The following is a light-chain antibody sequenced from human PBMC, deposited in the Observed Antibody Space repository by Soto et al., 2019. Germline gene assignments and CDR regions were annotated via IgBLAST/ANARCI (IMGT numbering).Light chain of an antibody. CDR2: EVS. Sequence: QSVLTQPASVSGSPGQSITISCTGTSSDVGGYNYVSWYQQHPGKAPKLMIYEVSNRPSGVSNRSSGSKSGNTASLTISGLQAEDEADYYCSSYTGSTFYVFGTGTKVTVL. J-gene: IGLJ1*01. CDR1: SSDVGGYNY. V-gene: IGLV2-14*01. CDR3: SSYTGSTFYV.